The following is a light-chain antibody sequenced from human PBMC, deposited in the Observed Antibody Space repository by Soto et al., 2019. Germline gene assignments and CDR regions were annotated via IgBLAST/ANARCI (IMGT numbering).Light chain of an antibody. CDR1: QSVSSDY. J-gene: IGKJ4*01. CDR2: GAF. CDR3: QQYDRSTLT. V-gene: IGKV3-20*01. Sequence: EIVLTQSPGTLSLSPGERAILSCRASQSVSSDYLAWYQQRPGQAPRLLIFGAFSAATGIPDRFSGSGSGTDFTLTISRLEPEDFAVYYCQQYDRSTLTFGGGTKVDIK.